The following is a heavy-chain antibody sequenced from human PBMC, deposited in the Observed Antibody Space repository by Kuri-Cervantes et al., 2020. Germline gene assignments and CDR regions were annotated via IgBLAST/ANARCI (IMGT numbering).Heavy chain of an antibody. D-gene: IGHD3-10*01. CDR2: IYYSGST. CDR3: ARDGSDGSGTGRPYYFDY. V-gene: IGHV4-31*03. Sequence: LRLSCTVSGGSISSGGYYWSWIRQHPGKGLEWIGYIYYSGSTYYNPSLKSRVTISVDTSKNQFSLKLSSVTAADTAVYYCARDGSDGSGTGRPYYFDYWGQGTLVPSPQ. CDR1: GGSISSGGYY. J-gene: IGHJ4*02.